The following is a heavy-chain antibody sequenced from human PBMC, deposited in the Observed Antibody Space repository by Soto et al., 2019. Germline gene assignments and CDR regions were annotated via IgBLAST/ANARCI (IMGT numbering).Heavy chain of an antibody. Sequence: PGGSLRLSCAASGFTFSTYWMSWVRQAPGKGLEWVANLKPDGTEKYYPGSLKGQVTISADKSISTAYLQWSSLKASDTAMYYCAVTPYCSSTSCYYFDYWGQGTLVTVSS. CDR1: GFTFSTYW. CDR2: LKPDGTEK. V-gene: IGHV3-7*03. J-gene: IGHJ4*02. D-gene: IGHD2-2*01. CDR3: AVTPYCSSTSCYYFDY.